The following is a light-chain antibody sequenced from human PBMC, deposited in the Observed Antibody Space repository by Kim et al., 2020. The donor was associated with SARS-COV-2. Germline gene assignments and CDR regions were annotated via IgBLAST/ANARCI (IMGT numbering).Light chain of an antibody. J-gene: IGLJ7*01. CDR3: TSRDITDNVV. Sequence: SSELTQDPAVSVALGQTVRITCQGDSLRSYYATWYQQKPRQAPILVVYGKNNRPSGIPDRFSGSSSGNTASLPITGTQADDEADYYCTSRDITDNVVFGG. V-gene: IGLV3-19*01. CDR1: SLRSYY. CDR2: GKN.